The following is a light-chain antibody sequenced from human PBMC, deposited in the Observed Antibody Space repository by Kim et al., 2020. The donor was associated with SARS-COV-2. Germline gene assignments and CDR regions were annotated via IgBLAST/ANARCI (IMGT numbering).Light chain of an antibody. CDR1: NIGSKS. J-gene: IGLJ1*01. CDR2: YDS. CDR3: QVWDSSSYHSV. V-gene: IGLV3-21*04. Sequence: APGKTARITCGGNNIGSKSVHWYQQKPGQAPVLVIYYDSDRPSGIPERFSGSNSGNTATLTISRVEAGDEADYYCQVWDSSSYHSVFGTGTKVTVL.